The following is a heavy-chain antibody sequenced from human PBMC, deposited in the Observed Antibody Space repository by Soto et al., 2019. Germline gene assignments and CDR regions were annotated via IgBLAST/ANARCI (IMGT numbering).Heavy chain of an antibody. Sequence: PGGSLRLSCAASGFTFSSHAMNWVRQAPGKGREWVSFISSTSSTKNYADSVKGRFTISRDNAKNSLYLQMSSLRDEDTAVYHCARRITMVRGPYYYYGLDVWGQGTTVTVSS. CDR3: ARRITMVRGPYYYYGLDV. V-gene: IGHV3-48*02. CDR2: ISSTSSTK. CDR1: GFTFSSHA. D-gene: IGHD3-10*01. J-gene: IGHJ6*02.